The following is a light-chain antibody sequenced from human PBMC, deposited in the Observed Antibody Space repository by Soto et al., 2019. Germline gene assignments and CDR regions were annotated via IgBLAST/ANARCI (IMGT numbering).Light chain of an antibody. Sequence: QSALTQPPSASGSPGQSVTISCTGTSSDVGVYNYVSWYQQYPGKAPKVMIYEVSKRPSGVPDRFSGSKSGNTASLTVSGLQAEDEADYYCSSYAGSNNLVFGGGTKLTVL. CDR1: SSDVGVYNY. CDR2: EVS. J-gene: IGLJ2*01. V-gene: IGLV2-8*01. CDR3: SSYAGSNNLV.